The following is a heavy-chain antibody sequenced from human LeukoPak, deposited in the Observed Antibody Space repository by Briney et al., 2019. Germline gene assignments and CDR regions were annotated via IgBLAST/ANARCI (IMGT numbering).Heavy chain of an antibody. Sequence: SEPVSLLCTVSGRPISSSSYHWRWTRQPPGEALEWIGSLYYCGSTYYNPSLTSRVTISADTSKNQFSLKLSSATAADKAVYYCARTVQLWSNAFDICCRGTMAPVSS. CDR1: GRPISSSSYH. CDR3: ARTVQLWSNAFDI. D-gene: IGHD5-18*01. V-gene: IGHV4-39*01. CDR2: LYYCGST. J-gene: IGHJ3*02.